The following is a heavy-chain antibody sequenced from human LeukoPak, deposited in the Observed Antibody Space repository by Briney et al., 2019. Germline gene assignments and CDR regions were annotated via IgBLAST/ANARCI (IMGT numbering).Heavy chain of an antibody. CDR2: IYYSGST. J-gene: IGHJ4*02. CDR1: GDSISTSSYY. V-gene: IGHV4-39*07. CDR3: ARDSEAIVGNYYGQFDY. Sequence: SETLSLTCSVSGDSISTSSYYWGWIRQPPGKGLEWIGTIYYSGSTYYNPSLKSRVTISVDTSKNQFSLKLSSVTAADTAVYYCARDSEAIVGNYYGQFDYWGQGTLVTVSS. D-gene: IGHD3-10*01.